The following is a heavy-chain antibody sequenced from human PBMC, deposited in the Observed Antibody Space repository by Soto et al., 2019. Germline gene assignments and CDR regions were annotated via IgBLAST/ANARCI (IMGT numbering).Heavy chain of an antibody. J-gene: IGHJ4*02. Sequence: EVQLVESEGGLVQPGGSLKLSCAAAGFTFSGSAVHWVRQASGRGLEWVGRIRSKPNNYATDYAASVNGRFTFSRDDSLNTVELQMDSLRTEDTAMYFCNTRPSSNTWSQSSPPPDYWGQGTLVTVSS. CDR2: IRSKPNNYAT. V-gene: IGHV3-73*02. CDR1: GFTFSGSA. D-gene: IGHD6-13*01. CDR3: NTRPSSNTWSQSSPPPDY.